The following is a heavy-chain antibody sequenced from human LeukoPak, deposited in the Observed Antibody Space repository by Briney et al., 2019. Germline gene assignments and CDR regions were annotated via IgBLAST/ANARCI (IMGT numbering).Heavy chain of an antibody. Sequence: SETLSLTCTVSGGSISSYFWGWIRQPPGKGLEWIGYIYSSGLTNYNPSLKSRVTISVDTSKNQFSLRLSSVTAADTAVYYCARAGGNWFDPWGQGTLVTVSS. V-gene: IGHV4-59*01. CDR2: IYSSGLT. CDR1: GGSISSYF. J-gene: IGHJ5*02. D-gene: IGHD3-10*01. CDR3: ARAGGNWFDP.